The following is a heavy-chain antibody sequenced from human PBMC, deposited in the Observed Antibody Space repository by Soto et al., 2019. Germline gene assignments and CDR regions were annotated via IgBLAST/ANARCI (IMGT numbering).Heavy chain of an antibody. V-gene: IGHV4-59*08. Sequence: QVQLQESGPGLVKPSETLSLTCTVSGGSISSYYWSWIRQPPGKGLEWIGYIYYSGSTNYNPSLKSRVTISVDPSKNPFSLKRSSVTAADTAVYYCARLAHANILSPHFDYWGQGTLVTVSS. J-gene: IGHJ4*02. D-gene: IGHD3-10*01. CDR1: GGSISSYY. CDR2: IYYSGST. CDR3: ARLAHANILSPHFDY.